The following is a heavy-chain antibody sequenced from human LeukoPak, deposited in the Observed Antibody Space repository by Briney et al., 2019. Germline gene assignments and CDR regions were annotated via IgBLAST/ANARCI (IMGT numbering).Heavy chain of an antibody. CDR3: ARDSDTIFGVVIPGYYYYMDV. V-gene: IGHV3-48*01. D-gene: IGHD3-3*01. CDR1: GFTFSSYS. J-gene: IGHJ6*03. CDR2: ISSSSSTI. Sequence: GGSLRLSCAASGFTFSSYSMDWVRQAPGKGLEWVSYISSSSSTIYHADSVKGRFTISRDNAKNSLYLQMNSLRAEDTAVYYCARDSDTIFGVVIPGYYYYMDVWGKGTTVTVSS.